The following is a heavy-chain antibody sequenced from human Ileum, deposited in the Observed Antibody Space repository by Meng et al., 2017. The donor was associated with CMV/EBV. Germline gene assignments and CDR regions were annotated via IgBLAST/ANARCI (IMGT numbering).Heavy chain of an antibody. CDR3: ARIEYGAHFDS. D-gene: IGHD4-17*01. Sequence: SCNASGYNFTNYAMHWVRQAPGQGLEWMGWINGGKGNTKYSQKFQGRVTFSRDTSATTAYMEVSSLTSEDTAVYYCARIEYGAHFDSWGQGTLVTVSS. V-gene: IGHV1-3*01. J-gene: IGHJ4*02. CDR2: INGGKGNT. CDR1: GYNFTNYA.